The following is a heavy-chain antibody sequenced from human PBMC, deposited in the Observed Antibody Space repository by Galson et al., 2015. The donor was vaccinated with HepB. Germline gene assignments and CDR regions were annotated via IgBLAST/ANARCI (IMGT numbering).Heavy chain of an antibody. Sequence: QSGAEVKKPGESLRISCKTSGYNFTNYWVSWVRQMPGKGPEWMGKIDPTDSYTNYSPSFQGHATISPDKSVSTAYLQWNSLKASDTAIYYCARQPYYYDALTGYYRVTYYFDYWGPGALVTVSS. J-gene: IGHJ4*02. CDR2: IDPTDSYT. V-gene: IGHV5-10-1*01. CDR1: GYNFTNYW. CDR3: ARQPYYYDALTGYYRVTYYFDY. D-gene: IGHD3-9*01.